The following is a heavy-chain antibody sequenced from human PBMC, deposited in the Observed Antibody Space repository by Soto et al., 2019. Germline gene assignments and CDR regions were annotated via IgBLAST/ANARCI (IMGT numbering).Heavy chain of an antibody. CDR2: ISSGGSP. Sequence: EVQLVESGGGLVQPGGSLRLSCAASGFRVSSLDMTWVRQAPGKGLQWVAVISSGGSPYYADSVKGRFTISRDNSKNTLYLEMNSLRAEDTAVYYCARDIFGGAYDFLHGGQGTLVTVSS. CDR3: ARDIFGGAYDFLH. J-gene: IGHJ4*02. D-gene: IGHD3-3*01. CDR1: GFRVSSLD. V-gene: IGHV3-66*01.